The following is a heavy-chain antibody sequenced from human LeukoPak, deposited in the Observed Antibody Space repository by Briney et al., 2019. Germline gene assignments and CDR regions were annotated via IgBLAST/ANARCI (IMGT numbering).Heavy chain of an antibody. Sequence: GGSLRLSCAASGFTFSSFWMTWVRQAPGKGLEWVSTISGSGVDTYYADSVKGRFTISRDISQNTLYLQMNSLRAEDTAIYYCAKTPVGDPFSYWGQGALVTVSS. CDR1: GFTFSSFW. CDR2: ISGSGVDT. V-gene: IGHV3-23*01. J-gene: IGHJ4*02. D-gene: IGHD3-10*01. CDR3: AKTPVGDPFSY.